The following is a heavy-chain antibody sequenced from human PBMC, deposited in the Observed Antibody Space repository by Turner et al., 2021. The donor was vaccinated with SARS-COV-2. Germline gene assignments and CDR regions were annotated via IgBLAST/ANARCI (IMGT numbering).Heavy chain of an antibody. CDR3: ARVNYGGVTVRDYYSYYGMDV. D-gene: IGHD2-21*02. CDR1: GASFSGYY. V-gene: IGHV4-34*01. CDR2: ISHSGSN. J-gene: IGHJ6*02. Sequence: QVQLQPWGAGLLKPSETLSLTCAASGASFSGYYWSWIRQSPGKGLEWIGEISHSGSNTYNPSLKSRVTLSVDRSKIQFSLRLSSVTAADTAVYYCARVNYGGVTVRDYYSYYGMDVWGQGTTVTVS.